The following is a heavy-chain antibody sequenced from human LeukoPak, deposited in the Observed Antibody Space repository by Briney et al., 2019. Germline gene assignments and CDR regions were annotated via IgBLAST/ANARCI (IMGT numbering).Heavy chain of an antibody. CDR2: INPSGGST. J-gene: IGHJ5*02. V-gene: IGHV1-46*01. D-gene: IGHD2-15*01. CDR1: GYIFTSYY. Sequence: ASVKVSCKASGYIFTSYYMHWVRQAPGQGLEWMGIINPSGGSTSYAQKFQGRVTMTRDTSTSTVYMELSSLRSDDTAVYYCARAWTNIVVVVAATENWFDPWGQGTLVTVSS. CDR3: ARAWTNIVVVVAATENWFDP.